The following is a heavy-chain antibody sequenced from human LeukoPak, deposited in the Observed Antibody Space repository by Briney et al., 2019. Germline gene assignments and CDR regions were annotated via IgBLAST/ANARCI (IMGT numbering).Heavy chain of an antibody. Sequence: PSETLSLTCTVSGGSISSSSYYWGWIRQPPGKGLEWIGSMYYSGSTYYNPSLKSRVTISVDTSKNQFSLRLTSVTAADPAVYYCARGGIQLPDYWGQGTLVTVSS. V-gene: IGHV4-39*01. CDR3: ARGGIQLPDY. D-gene: IGHD1-1*01. CDR1: GGSISSSSYY. J-gene: IGHJ4*02. CDR2: MYYSGST.